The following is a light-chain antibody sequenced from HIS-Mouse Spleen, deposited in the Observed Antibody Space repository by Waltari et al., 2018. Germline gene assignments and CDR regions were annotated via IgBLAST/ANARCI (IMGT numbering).Light chain of an antibody. Sequence: QSALTQPRSVSGSPGQSVTISCTGTSSDVGGYHYVSRYQQHPGKAPKLMVYYVNKRASGVPVLFSGSKCGNTAFLTISGLQAEEEADYYCCSYAGSDTGVFGTGTKVTVL. CDR3: CSYAGSDTGV. J-gene: IGLJ1*01. V-gene: IGLV2-11*01. CDR2: YVN. CDR1: SSDVGGYHY.